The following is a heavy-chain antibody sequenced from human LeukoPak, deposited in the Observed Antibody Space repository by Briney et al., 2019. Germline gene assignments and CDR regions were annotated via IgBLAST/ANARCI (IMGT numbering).Heavy chain of an antibody. CDR1: GFTFSSYA. Sequence: GGSLRLSCAASGFTFSSYAMIWVGQAPGKGLDWVSAISGSGGSTYYADSVKGRFTISRDNSKNTLYLQMNSLRAEDTAVYYCAKDLWDSSGWYRVYWGQGTLVTVSS. CDR3: AKDLWDSSGWYRVY. CDR2: ISGSGGST. D-gene: IGHD6-19*01. V-gene: IGHV3-23*01. J-gene: IGHJ4*02.